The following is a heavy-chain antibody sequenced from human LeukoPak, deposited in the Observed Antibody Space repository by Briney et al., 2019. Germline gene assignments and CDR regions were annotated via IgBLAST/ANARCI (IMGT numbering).Heavy chain of an antibody. V-gene: IGHV1-2*02. Sequence: ASVKVSCKASGYTFTDYYMHWVRQAPGQGLEWMGWINPNSGGTNYAQKFQGRVTMTRDTSISTAYMALSRLRSDDTAMYYCEIYGDPADYWGQGTLVTVSS. D-gene: IGHD4-17*01. CDR2: INPNSGGT. CDR3: EIYGDPADY. J-gene: IGHJ4*02. CDR1: GYTFTDYY.